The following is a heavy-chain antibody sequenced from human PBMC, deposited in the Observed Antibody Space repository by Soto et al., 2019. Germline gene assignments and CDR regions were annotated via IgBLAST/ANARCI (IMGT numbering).Heavy chain of an antibody. D-gene: IGHD3-16*01. J-gene: IGHJ5*02. Sequence: ELQLVESGGGSVTPGGSLRLSCVASGFSFNYAWMSWVRQAPGKGLEWVGRIRSKNDGGATDYAAPVKGRFTSSRDDSKHTLYLQLNSLQTGDTAVYYCTAGGGSKLDRWGQGSLVTVSS. CDR2: IRSKNDGGAT. V-gene: IGHV3-15*01. CDR3: TAGGGSKLDR. CDR1: GFSFNYAW.